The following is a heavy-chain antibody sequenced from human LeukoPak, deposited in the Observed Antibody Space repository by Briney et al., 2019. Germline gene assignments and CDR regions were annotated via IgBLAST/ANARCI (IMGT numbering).Heavy chain of an antibody. CDR3: AKEWELLVGPFDY. Sequence: PGGSLRLSCTASGFTFGDYAMSWVRQAPGKGLEWVSAISGSGGSTYYADSVKGRFTISRDNSKNTLYLQMNSLRAEDTAVYYCAKEWELLVGPFDYWGQGTLVTVSS. D-gene: IGHD1-26*01. J-gene: IGHJ4*02. CDR2: ISGSGGST. CDR1: GFTFGDYA. V-gene: IGHV3-23*01.